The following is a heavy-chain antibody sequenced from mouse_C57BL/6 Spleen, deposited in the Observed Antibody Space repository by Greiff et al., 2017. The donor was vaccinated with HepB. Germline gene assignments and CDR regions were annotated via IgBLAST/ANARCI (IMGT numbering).Heavy chain of an antibody. CDR2: IYPGSGST. V-gene: IGHV1-55*01. Sequence: VQLQQPGAELVKPGASVKMSCKASGYTFTSYWITWVKQRPGQGLEWIGDIYPGSGSTNYNEKFKSKATLTVDTSSSTAYMQLSSLTSEDSAVYYCARSDSQDPSFAYWGQGTLVTVSA. CDR3: ARSDSQDPSFAY. J-gene: IGHJ3*01. CDR1: GYTFTSYW. D-gene: IGHD3-3*01.